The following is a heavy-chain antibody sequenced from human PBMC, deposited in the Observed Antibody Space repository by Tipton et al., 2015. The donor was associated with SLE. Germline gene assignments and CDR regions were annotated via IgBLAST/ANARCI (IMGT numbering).Heavy chain of an antibody. D-gene: IGHD6-19*01. J-gene: IGHJ3*02. CDR3: AAYNSGSHAFHI. V-gene: IGHV4-61*09. CDR2: ILGSGDT. CDR1: GDSSINGVYY. Sequence: TLSLTCTVSGDSSINGVYYWSWIRQPAGKGLEWIGHILGSGDTNYNPSLKSRVTISIDTSKSQYSLNLTSVTAADTAVYYCAAYNSGSHAFHIWGQGTMVTVSS.